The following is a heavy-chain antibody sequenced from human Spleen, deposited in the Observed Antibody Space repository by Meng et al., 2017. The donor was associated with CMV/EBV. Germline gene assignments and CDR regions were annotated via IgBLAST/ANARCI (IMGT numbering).Heavy chain of an antibody. Sequence: SETLSLTCTVSGASIRSSYWSWLRQAPGKGLEWIGYVYFTGTTKYNASLRRRVTISVDTSKNQFSLKLSSVTAADTAVYYCARNEGVFDYWGQGTLVTVPQ. CDR3: ARNEGVFDY. CDR1: GASIRSSY. CDR2: VYFTGTT. V-gene: IGHV4-59*01. D-gene: IGHD1-1*01. J-gene: IGHJ4*02.